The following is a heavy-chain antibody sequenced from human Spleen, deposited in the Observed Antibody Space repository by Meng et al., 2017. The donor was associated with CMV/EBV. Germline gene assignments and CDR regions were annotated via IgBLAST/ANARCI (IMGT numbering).Heavy chain of an antibody. CDR1: GFTFSSHG. D-gene: IGHD3-3*01. V-gene: IGHV3-30*19. J-gene: IGHJ6*02. CDR2: ISYDGNKE. CDR3: ARDRLRFNYYYYDMDV. Sequence: GESLKISCAASGFTFSSHGMHWVRQAPGKGLDWVALISYDGNKEYYADSVKGRFTISRDNSKNTLYLQMNSLRAEDTAVYYCARDRLRFNYYYYDMDVWGQGTTVTVSS.